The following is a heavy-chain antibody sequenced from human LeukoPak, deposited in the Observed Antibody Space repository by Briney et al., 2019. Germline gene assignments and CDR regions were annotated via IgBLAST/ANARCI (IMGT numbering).Heavy chain of an antibody. Sequence: ETLSLTCAVYGGSFSGYYWSWIRQPPGKGLEWIGEINHSGSTNYNPSLKSRVTISVDTSKNQFSLKLSSVTAADTAVYYCGRGKIVVVPAAIPRRYGMDVWGKGTTVTVSS. CDR1: GGSFSGYY. CDR2: INHSGST. J-gene: IGHJ6*04. D-gene: IGHD2-2*02. V-gene: IGHV4-34*01. CDR3: GRGKIVVVPAAIPRRYGMDV.